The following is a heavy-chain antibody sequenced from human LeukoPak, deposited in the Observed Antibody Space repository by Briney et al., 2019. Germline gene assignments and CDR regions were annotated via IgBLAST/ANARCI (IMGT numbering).Heavy chain of an antibody. Sequence: GGSLRLSCAASGFTFSSYGMHWVRQAPGKGLEWVAVISYDGGNKYYADSVKGRFTISRDNSKNTLYLQMNSLRAEDTAVYYCAREQGTYYYDTSGSLTYWGQGTLVTVSS. CDR2: ISYDGGNK. CDR1: GFTFSSYG. J-gene: IGHJ4*02. V-gene: IGHV3-30*03. D-gene: IGHD3-22*01. CDR3: AREQGTYYYDTSGSLTY.